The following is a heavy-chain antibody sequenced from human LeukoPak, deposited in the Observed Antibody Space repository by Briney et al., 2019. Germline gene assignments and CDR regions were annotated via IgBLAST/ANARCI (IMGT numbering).Heavy chain of an antibody. V-gene: IGHV3-23*01. J-gene: IGHJ6*03. CDR2: ISPSGDIT. CDR1: GFIFSSHG. CDR3: AKDPNFYYCMDV. Sequence: GGSLRLSCAASGFIFSSHGMNWVRQAPGKGLEWVSGISPSGDITYYADSVKGRFTISRDNSKNTVYLQMDSLRFEDAAVYYCAKDPNFYYCMDVWGKGTTVTISS.